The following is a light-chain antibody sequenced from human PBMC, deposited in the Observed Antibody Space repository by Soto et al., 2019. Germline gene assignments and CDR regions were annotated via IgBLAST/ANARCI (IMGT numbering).Light chain of an antibody. CDR3: QQRRHWPWT. J-gene: IGKJ1*01. V-gene: IGKV3-11*01. Sequence: EVVLTQSPATLSLSPGETATLSCRASQSVSFYLGWYQQKPCQAPRLLVYDVSNRATGVPARFSGSGSETDFNPTISSLGPEDFAGYHCQQRRHWPWTFGQGTKV. CDR1: QSVSFY. CDR2: DVS.